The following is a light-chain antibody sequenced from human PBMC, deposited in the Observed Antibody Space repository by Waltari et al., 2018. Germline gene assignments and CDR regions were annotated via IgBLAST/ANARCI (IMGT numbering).Light chain of an antibody. CDR1: SSDVGGYNY. Sequence: QSALTQPASVSKSPGQSITISCTGTSSDVGGYNYVSWYQQHIGKAPKLMIYDVSKRPSGVSNRFSGSKSGNTASLTISGLQAEDEADYYCSSYTSSSTWVFGGGTKLTVL. CDR3: SSYTSSSTWV. J-gene: IGLJ3*02. CDR2: DVS. V-gene: IGLV2-14*01.